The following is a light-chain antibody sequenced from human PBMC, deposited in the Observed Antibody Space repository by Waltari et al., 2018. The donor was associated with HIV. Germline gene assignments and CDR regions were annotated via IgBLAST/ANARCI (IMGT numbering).Light chain of an antibody. Sequence: QPVLTHLPSVSGTPGQTVTISCSGSDSHLGTSAVYLYRVLPGTTPRLLIFSNHERPSGVPGRFSGSKSGASASLTIFGLRSEDEADYYCSTWDKTQSAQVFGGGTKLTVL. V-gene: IGLV1-47*01. J-gene: IGLJ3*02. CDR1: DSHLGTSA. CDR2: SNH. CDR3: STWDKTQSAQV.